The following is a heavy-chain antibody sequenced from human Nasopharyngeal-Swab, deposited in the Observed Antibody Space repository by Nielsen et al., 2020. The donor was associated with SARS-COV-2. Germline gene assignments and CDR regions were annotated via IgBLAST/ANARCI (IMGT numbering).Heavy chain of an antibody. CDR2: IKQDGSEK. V-gene: IGHV3-7*01. CDR3: AKDSNPVEHYFDY. D-gene: IGHD2-2*01. J-gene: IGHJ4*02. Sequence: GESLKISCAASGFTFSSYEMNWVRQAPGKGPEWVANIKQDGSEKYYADSVKGRFTISRDNSKNTLYLQMNSLRAEDTAVYYCAKDSNPVEHYFDYWGQGTLVTVSS. CDR1: GFTFSSYE.